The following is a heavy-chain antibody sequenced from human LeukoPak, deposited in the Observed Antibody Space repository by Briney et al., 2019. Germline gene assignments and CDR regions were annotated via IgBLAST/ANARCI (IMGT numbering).Heavy chain of an antibody. Sequence: NSSETLSLTCTVSGGPISRYYWSWIRQPPGKGLEWIGHIYDSGITNYNPSLKSRVTISVDTSKNQFSLKLSSVAAADTAVYYCARVSGYCSGGACYSRRHFDHWGQGTLVTVSS. CDR3: ARVSGYCSGGACYSRRHFDH. CDR2: IYDSGIT. CDR1: GGPISRYY. J-gene: IGHJ4*02. V-gene: IGHV4-59*01. D-gene: IGHD2-15*01.